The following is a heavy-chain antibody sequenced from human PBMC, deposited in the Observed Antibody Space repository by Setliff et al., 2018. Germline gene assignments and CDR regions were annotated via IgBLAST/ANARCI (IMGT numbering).Heavy chain of an antibody. CDR2: ISGYNGNT. J-gene: IGHJ4*02. CDR1: GFTFKTYS. Sequence: ASVKVSCKASGFTFKTYSFSWIRQAPGQGLEWVGWISGYNGNTIYAQNFQGRVTMTTDASTNTAYMELRSLGSDDTAVYFCAKSPVAYCSGAVCYPFDYWGQGTLVTVSS. V-gene: IGHV1-18*01. D-gene: IGHD2-8*02. CDR3: AKSPVAYCSGAVCYPFDY.